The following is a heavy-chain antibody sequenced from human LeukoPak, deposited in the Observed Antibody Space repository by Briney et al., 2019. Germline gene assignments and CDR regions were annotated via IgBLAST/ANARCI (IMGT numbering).Heavy chain of an antibody. CDR2: IYHSGST. CDR1: GYSFSSGYY. V-gene: IGHV4-38-2*02. Sequence: PSETLSLTCAVSGYSFSSGYYWGWVRQPPGKWLEWIGSIYHSGSTYYNPSLKSRVTISVDTSKNQFSLKLSSVTAADTAVYYCARDGPMVRGKLRWFDPWGQGTLVTVSS. D-gene: IGHD3-10*01. J-gene: IGHJ5*02. CDR3: ARDGPMVRGKLRWFDP.